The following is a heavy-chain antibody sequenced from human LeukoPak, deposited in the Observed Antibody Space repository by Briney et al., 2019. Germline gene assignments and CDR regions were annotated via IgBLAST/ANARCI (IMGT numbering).Heavy chain of an antibody. CDR1: GYTFTSYG. Sequence: ASVKVSCKASGYTFTSYGISWVRQAPGQGLEWMGWISAYNGNTNYAQKLQGRVTMTTDTSTSTVYMELRSLRSDDTAVYYCAREAGGDYGYMDVWGKGTTVTISS. V-gene: IGHV1-18*01. CDR3: AREAGGDYGYMDV. CDR2: ISAYNGNT. D-gene: IGHD4/OR15-4a*01. J-gene: IGHJ6*03.